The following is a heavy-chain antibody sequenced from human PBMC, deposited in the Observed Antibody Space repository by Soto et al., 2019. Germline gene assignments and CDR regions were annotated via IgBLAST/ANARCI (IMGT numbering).Heavy chain of an antibody. V-gene: IGHV3-30*18. CDR2: ISYDGSNK. D-gene: IGHD3-10*01. J-gene: IGHJ4*02. CDR1: GFTFSSYG. Sequence: PVGSLRLSCAASGFTFSSYGMHWVRQAPGKGLEWVAVISYDGSNKYYADSVKGRFTISRDNSKNTLYLQMNSLRAEDTAVYYCAKDHRAQYYFDYWGQGTLVTVSS. CDR3: AKDHRAQYYFDY.